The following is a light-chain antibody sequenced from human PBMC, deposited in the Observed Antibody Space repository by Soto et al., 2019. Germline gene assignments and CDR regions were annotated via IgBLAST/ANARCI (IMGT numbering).Light chain of an antibody. CDR1: QTVLYSYNKKDC. Sequence: DIVMTQSPDSLAVSLGERATINCKSSQTVLYSYNKKDCISWYQQRPGQSPKVLISWASTRESGVPDRFTGGGSGTHFTLTISNLQAEDVAVYYCQQYCTNPLTFGQGTKVAL. CDR3: QQYCTNPLT. CDR2: WAS. J-gene: IGKJ1*01. V-gene: IGKV4-1*01.